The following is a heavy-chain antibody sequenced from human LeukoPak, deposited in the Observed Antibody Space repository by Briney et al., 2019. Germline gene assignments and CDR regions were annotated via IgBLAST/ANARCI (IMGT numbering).Heavy chain of an antibody. CDR2: IYYSGST. CDR1: GGSISSSSYY. D-gene: IGHD3-22*01. J-gene: IGHJ3*02. CDR3: ARQGYYDSSGYSDHDAFDI. Sequence: PSETLSLTCTVSGGSISSSSYYWGWIRQPPGKRLEWIGSIYYSGSTYYNPSLKSRVTISVDTSKNQFSLKLSSVTAADTAVYYCARQGYYDSSGYSDHDAFDIWGQGTMVTVSS. V-gene: IGHV4-39*01.